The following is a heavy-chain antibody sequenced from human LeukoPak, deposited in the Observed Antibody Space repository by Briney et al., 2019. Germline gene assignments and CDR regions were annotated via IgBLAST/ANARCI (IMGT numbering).Heavy chain of an antibody. J-gene: IGHJ6*03. V-gene: IGHV3-23*01. D-gene: IGHD1-1*01. CDR3: AKNRGGTYKYYMDV. CDR1: GFTFNNYA. Sequence: GGSLRLPCAASGFTFNNYAMSWVRQAPGMGLEWLSYVSGSGGATYYAASVKGRFTISRDNSKNTVYLQMGSLRAEDTAAYYCAKNRGGTYKYYMDVWGNGTTVTVSS. CDR2: VSGSGGAT.